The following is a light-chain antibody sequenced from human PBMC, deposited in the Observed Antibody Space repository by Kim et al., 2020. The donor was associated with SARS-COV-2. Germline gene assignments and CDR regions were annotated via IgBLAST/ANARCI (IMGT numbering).Light chain of an antibody. CDR2: GKN. CDR1: SLRSYY. J-gene: IGLJ2*01. CDR3: NSRDSNDNVV. Sequence: VALGQKVKIPCQGDSLRSYYASGYQQTPGQAPIVVIYGKNNRPSGIPDRFSGSSSGNTASLTITGTQAGDEADYYCNSRDSNDNVVFGGGTQLTVL. V-gene: IGLV3-19*01.